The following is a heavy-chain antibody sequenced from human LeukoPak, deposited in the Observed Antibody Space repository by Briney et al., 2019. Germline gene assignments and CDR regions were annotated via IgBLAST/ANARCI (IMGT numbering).Heavy chain of an antibody. CDR3: ARHIAVAGDDAFDI. J-gene: IGHJ3*02. D-gene: IGHD6-19*01. CDR1: GGSISSYY. V-gene: IGHV4-59*08. Sequence: SETLSLTCTVPGGSISSYYWSWIRQPPGKGLEWIGYIYYSGSTNYNPSLKSRVTISVDTSKNQFSLKLSSVTAADTAVYYCARHIAVAGDDAFDIWGQGTMVTVSS. CDR2: IYYSGST.